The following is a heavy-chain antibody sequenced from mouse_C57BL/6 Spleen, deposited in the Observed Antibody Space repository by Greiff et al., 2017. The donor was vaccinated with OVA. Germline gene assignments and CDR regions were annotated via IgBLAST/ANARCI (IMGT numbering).Heavy chain of an antibody. D-gene: IGHD1-1*01. V-gene: IGHV14-4*01. CDR1: GFNIKDDY. J-gene: IGHJ2*01. CDR3: TTDYGSPDY. CDR2: IDPENGDT. Sequence: DVKLQESGAELVRPGASVKLSCTASGFNIKDDYMHWVKQRPEQGLEWIGWIDPENGDTEYASKFQGKATITADTSSNTAYLQLSSLTSEDTAVYYCTTDYGSPDYWGQGTTLTVSS.